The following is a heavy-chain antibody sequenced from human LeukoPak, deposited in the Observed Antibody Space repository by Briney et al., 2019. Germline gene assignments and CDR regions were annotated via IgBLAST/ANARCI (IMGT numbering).Heavy chain of an antibody. V-gene: IGHV1-69*05. CDR1: GGTFSSYA. CDR3: ERDGRLWFGGDYYYYRDI. D-gene: IGHD3-10*01. CDR2: IIPIFGTA. Sequence: SVKVSCKASGGTFSSYAISWVRQAPGHGLEWMGRIIPIFGTANYAQKFQGRVTITTDESTSTAYMELSSLRSEDTAVYYGERDGRLWFGGDYYYYRDIWGKATTVTVSS. J-gene: IGHJ6*03.